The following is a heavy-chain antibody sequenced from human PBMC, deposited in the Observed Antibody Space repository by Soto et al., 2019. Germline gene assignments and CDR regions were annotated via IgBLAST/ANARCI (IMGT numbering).Heavy chain of an antibody. D-gene: IGHD2-21*02. Sequence: SETLSLTCTVSGGSISSGDYYWSWIRQPPGKGLEWIGYIYYSGSTYYNPSLKSRVTISVDTSKNQFSLKLSSVTAADTAVYYCARGAGGDQPYYYYGMDVWGQRTTVTVSS. CDR1: GGSISSGDYY. CDR3: ARGAGGDQPYYYYGMDV. V-gene: IGHV4-30-4*01. CDR2: IYYSGST. J-gene: IGHJ6*02.